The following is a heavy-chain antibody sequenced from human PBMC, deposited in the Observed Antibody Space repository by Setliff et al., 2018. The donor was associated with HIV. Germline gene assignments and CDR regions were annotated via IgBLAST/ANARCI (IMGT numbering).Heavy chain of an antibody. CDR2: IPPGGIT. J-gene: IGHJ4*02. CDR3: SRSSSAVLTPGDF. D-gene: IGHD7-27*01. Sequence: GGSLRLSCAGSGLNVSSNYMTWVRQAPGKGLEWISVIPPGGITDYADSVKDRFTVSRDISRNTLSLQMSSLSAEDTAIYYCSRSSSAVLTPGDFWGQGTLVTVSS. CDR1: GLNVSSNY. V-gene: IGHV3-66*02.